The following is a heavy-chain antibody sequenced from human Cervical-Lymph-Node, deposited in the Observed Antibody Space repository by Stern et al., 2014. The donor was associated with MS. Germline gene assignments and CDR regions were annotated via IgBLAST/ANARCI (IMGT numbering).Heavy chain of an antibody. J-gene: IGHJ4*02. CDR1: GFPFSAFA. Sequence: EQLVESGGGLVQPGGSLRLSCSVSGFPFSAFAMSWVRQAPGKGLEWVSGISNGGPSYYADTVKGRFAVSRDNSENTVYLHMNSLRAEDTAVYYCAKDRSGSYSLAPDFWGQGTLVAVSS. D-gene: IGHD1-26*01. V-gene: IGHV3-23*04. CDR2: ISNGGPS. CDR3: AKDRSGSYSLAPDF.